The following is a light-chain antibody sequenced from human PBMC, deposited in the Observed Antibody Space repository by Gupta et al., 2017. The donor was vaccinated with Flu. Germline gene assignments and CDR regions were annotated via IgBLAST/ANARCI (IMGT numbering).Light chain of an antibody. V-gene: IGLV2-14*01. J-gene: IGLJ3*02. CDR3: CSYTTSYTLV. Sequence: QSALTQPASVSGSPGQSITISCTGTSNDVGGYNFVSWYQQHPGKAPRLLIYEVSNRPSGVSNRFSGSKSGNTASLTISGLQAEGDGNYYCCSYTTSYTLVFGGGTKLTVL. CDR2: EVS. CDR1: SNDVGGYNF.